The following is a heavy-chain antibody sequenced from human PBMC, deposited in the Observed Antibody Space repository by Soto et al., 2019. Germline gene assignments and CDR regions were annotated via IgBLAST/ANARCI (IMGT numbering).Heavy chain of an antibody. Sequence: ITLKESGPTLVKPTQTLTLTCTFSGFSLNTGGVGVGWVRQPRGKAMEWLALIYWDDDERYSPSLRSRLNSTKDTTKHQVFLTMTTMTHQYTATYDCVRKWSYYGGDYCYGMDAWGQGTTVTVSS. V-gene: IGHV2-5*02. CDR3: VRKWSYYGGDYCYGMDA. D-gene: IGHD3-10*01. CDR1: GFSLNTGGVG. J-gene: IGHJ6*02. CDR2: IYWDDDE.